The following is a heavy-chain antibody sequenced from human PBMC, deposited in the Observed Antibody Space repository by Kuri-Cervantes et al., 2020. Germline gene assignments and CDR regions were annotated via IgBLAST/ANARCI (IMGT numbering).Heavy chain of an antibody. CDR2: ITPFNGNT. CDR1: GYTFTYRY. V-gene: IGHV1-45*03. Sequence: SVKVSCKASGYTFTYRYLHWVRQAPRQALEWMGWITPFNGNTNYAQKFQDRVIITRDRSMSTAYMELSSLRSEDTAVYYCARVSVAGTGNWFDPWGQGTLVTVSS. J-gene: IGHJ5*02. CDR3: ARVSVAGTGNWFDP. D-gene: IGHD6-19*01.